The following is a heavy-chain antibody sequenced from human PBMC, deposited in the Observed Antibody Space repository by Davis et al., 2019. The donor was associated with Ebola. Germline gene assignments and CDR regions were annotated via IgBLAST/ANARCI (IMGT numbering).Heavy chain of an antibody. CDR2: IYYSWST. CDR3: ARHLPSYDFWSADYGMDV. CDR1: GGSISSYY. J-gene: IGHJ6*02. D-gene: IGHD3-3*01. Sequence: SETLSLTCTVSGGSISSYYWSWIRQPPGKGLEWIGYIYYSWSTNYNPSLKSRVTISVDTSKNQFSLKLSSVTAADTAVYYCARHLPSYDFWSADYGMDVWGQGTTVTVSS. V-gene: IGHV4-59*08.